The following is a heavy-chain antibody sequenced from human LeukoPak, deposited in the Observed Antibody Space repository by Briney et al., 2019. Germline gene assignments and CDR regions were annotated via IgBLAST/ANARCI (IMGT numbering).Heavy chain of an antibody. CDR2: ISAYNGNT. J-gene: IGHJ2*01. D-gene: IGHD3-16*01. CDR3: ARPRGSYAYLYFDL. Sequence: ASVKVSCKASGYTFAGYYIHWVRQAPGQGLEWMGWISAYNGNTNYAQKSQGRVTMSADASTSTAYLELRSLRSDDTAVYYCARPRGSYAYLYFDLWGRGTLVTVSS. V-gene: IGHV1-18*04. CDR1: GYTFAGYY.